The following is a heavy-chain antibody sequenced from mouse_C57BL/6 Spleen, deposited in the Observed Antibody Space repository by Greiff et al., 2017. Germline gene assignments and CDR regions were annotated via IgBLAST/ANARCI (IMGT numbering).Heavy chain of an antibody. D-gene: IGHD2-12*01. CDR1: GFTFSSYG. CDR3: ARRVDLRDYFDY. CDR2: ISRGGSYT. Sequence: EVQVVESGGDLVKPGGSLKLSCAASGFTFSSYGMSWVRQTPDQRLEWVATISRGGSYTYYPDSVKGRFTISRDNAKNTLYLQMSILKSEDTAMYYCARRVDLRDYFDYWGQGTTLTVSS. V-gene: IGHV5-6*01. J-gene: IGHJ2*01.